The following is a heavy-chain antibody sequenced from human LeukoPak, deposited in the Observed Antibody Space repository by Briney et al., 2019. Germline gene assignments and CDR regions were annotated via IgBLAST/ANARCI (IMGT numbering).Heavy chain of an antibody. Sequence: GTSLRLSCAASGFTPSSYGMHWVRQAPGKGLEWVAVIWYDESYKYYGDSVKGRFTISRDYSENTLFLQMSSLRAEDTAVYYCARAGSDWAIDYWGQGTLVTVSS. CDR2: IWYDESYK. CDR3: ARAGSDWAIDY. V-gene: IGHV3-33*01. D-gene: IGHD6-19*01. CDR1: GFTPSSYG. J-gene: IGHJ4*02.